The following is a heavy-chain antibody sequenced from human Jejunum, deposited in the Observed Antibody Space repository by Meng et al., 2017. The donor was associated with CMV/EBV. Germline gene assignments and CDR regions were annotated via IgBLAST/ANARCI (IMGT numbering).Heavy chain of an antibody. CDR3: ARGACPGSSCNEFGSSAFDI. CDR1: SSYY. D-gene: IGHD2-2*01. V-gene: IGHV4-39*07. CDR2: IFYEGSL. Sequence: SSYYWGWIRQPPGKGLDWLGIIFYEGSLYYNASLKSRLTMSIGTSQNQFSLKLNSMTAADTAVYYCARGACPGSSCNEFGSSAFDIWGPGTMVTVSS. J-gene: IGHJ3*02.